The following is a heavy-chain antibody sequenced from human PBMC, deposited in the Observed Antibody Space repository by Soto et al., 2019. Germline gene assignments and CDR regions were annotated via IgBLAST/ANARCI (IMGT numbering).Heavy chain of an antibody. CDR2: MSDSGSST. J-gene: IGHJ4*02. CDR3: AKDATRTSGWYYFDY. Sequence: GGSLRLSCPPSGFPFSTYDMVWVRHAAVKGLEVVSVMSDSGSSTYYADSVKGRFTISRGNSENTLFLQMSSLRAEDTAVYYCAKDATRTSGWYYFDYWGQGTLVTVSS. D-gene: IGHD6-19*01. CDR1: GFPFSTYD. V-gene: IGHV3-23*01.